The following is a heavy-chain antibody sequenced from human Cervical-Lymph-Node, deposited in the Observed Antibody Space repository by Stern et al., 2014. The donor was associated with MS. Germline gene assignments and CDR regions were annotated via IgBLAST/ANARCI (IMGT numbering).Heavy chain of an antibody. D-gene: IGHD6-19*01. Sequence: QVQLVESGSELKKPGASVKVSCKASGYTFTSYAMNWVRQAPGQGLEWMGWINTNTGNPTYAQGFTGRFVFSLDTSVSTAYLQISSLKAEDTAVYYCTPGIAVAGMTQFDYWGQGTLVTVSS. V-gene: IGHV7-4-1*02. J-gene: IGHJ4*02. CDR3: TPGIAVAGMTQFDY. CDR2: INTNTGNP. CDR1: GYTFTSYA.